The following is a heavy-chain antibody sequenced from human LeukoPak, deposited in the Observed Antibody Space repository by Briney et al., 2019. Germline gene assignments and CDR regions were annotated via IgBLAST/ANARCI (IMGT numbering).Heavy chain of an antibody. D-gene: IGHD6-19*01. CDR2: ISYDGSNK. CDR1: GFTFSSYG. V-gene: IGHV3-30*03. CDR3: ARAGHSGSSSRYFDH. Sequence: GGSLRLSCAASGFTFSSYGMHWVRQAPGKGLEWVAVISYDGSNKYYADSVKGRFTISRDNSKNTLYLQMNSLRVEDTAIYYCARAGHSGSSSRYFDHWGQGIPVTVSS. J-gene: IGHJ4*02.